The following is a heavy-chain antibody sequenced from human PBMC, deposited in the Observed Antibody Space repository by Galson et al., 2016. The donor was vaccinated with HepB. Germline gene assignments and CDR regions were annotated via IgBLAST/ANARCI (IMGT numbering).Heavy chain of an antibody. J-gene: IGHJ4*02. Sequence: SLRLSCAVSGFLVNSSYMPWVRLAPGKGLEWVAIMYSGGSKQYAGSVKGRVTISRDTSSQTLFLEVSDLRAEDTGIYYCARGYTSGVPFWWGQGTLVTVSS. CDR2: MYSGGSK. CDR1: GFLVNSSY. D-gene: IGHD2-8*01. V-gene: IGHV3-53*01. CDR3: ARGYTSGVPFW.